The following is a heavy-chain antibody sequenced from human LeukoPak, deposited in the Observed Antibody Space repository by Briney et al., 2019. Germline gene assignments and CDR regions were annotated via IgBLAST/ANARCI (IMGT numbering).Heavy chain of an antibody. CDR3: AKAPSGGVVTPLDY. CDR2: ISGSGGNT. D-gene: IGHD3-3*01. J-gene: IGHJ4*02. V-gene: IGHV3-23*01. CDR1: GFTFSSYA. Sequence: GGSLRLSCAASGFTFSSYAMSWVRQAPGKGLEWVSVISGSGGNTYYADSVKGRFTISRDNSKNTLYLQLNSLRAEDTAVYYCAKAPSGGVVTPLDYWGQGTLVTVSS.